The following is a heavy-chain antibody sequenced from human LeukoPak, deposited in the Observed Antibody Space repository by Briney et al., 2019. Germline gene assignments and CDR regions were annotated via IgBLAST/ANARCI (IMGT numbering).Heavy chain of an antibody. CDR3: ARDNYYGSGSYLYYFDY. V-gene: IGHV1-18*01. Sequence: YNRNINYAQKLQGRVTMTKEKSKSTAYMELRSLRSDDTAVYYCARDNYYGSGSYLYYFDYWGQGTLVTVSS. D-gene: IGHD3-10*01. J-gene: IGHJ4*02. CDR2: YNRNI.